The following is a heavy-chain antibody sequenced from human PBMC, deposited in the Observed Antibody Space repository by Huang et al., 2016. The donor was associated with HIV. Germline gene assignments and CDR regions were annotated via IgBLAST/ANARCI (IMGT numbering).Heavy chain of an antibody. V-gene: IGHV3-53*01. CDR2: LYSGGNT. J-gene: IGHJ4*02. CDR1: GIPVSDNY. CDR3: ASQVTAILVFGH. Sequence: EVQLVESGGGLVQPGESLRLTCAASGIPVSDNYMSWVRQAPGKGLEWVSVLYSGGNTYYADSVKGRFTISRDNSKNTLYLQMNSLRAEDTAIYYCASQVTAILVFGHWGRGAQVTVSS. D-gene: IGHD2-21*02.